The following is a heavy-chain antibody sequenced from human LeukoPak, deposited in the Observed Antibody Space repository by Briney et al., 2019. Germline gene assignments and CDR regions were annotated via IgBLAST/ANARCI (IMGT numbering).Heavy chain of an antibody. D-gene: IGHD5-24*01. CDR3: TRDGRDGYNYDWFDP. CDR2: IIPIFGTA. J-gene: IGHJ5*02. V-gene: IGHV1-69*01. CDR1: GGTLRSYT. Sequence: SVKVSCKASGGTLRSYTISWVRQAPGQGLEWMGGIIPIFGTANYAQKFQGRVTITADESTNTVYMELNSLTSDDTAVYYCTRDGRDGYNYDWFDPWGQGTLVTVSS.